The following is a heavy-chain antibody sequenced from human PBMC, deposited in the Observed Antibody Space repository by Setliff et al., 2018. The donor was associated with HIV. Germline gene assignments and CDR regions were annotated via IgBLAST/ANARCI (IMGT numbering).Heavy chain of an antibody. J-gene: IGHJ4*02. Sequence: GGSLRLSCAASGLIFSSYEMNWVRQAPGKGLEWVAFIRYDGSNQYYADSVKGRFTISRDNSKNTLYLQMNSLKSEDTAIYYCTTGSNSFWSGYSKHWGQGALVTVSS. CDR2: IRYDGSNQ. CDR3: TTGSNSFWSGYSKH. CDR1: GLIFSSYE. D-gene: IGHD3-3*01. V-gene: IGHV3-30*02.